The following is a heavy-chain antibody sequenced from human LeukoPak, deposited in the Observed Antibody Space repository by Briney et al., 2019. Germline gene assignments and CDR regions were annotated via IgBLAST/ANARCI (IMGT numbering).Heavy chain of an antibody. CDR1: GGSISSYY. CDR3: ARVQHSSSWYRWGAFDY. J-gene: IGHJ4*02. Sequence: SETLSLTCTVSGGSISSYYWSWIRQPPGKGLEWIGYIYYSGSTNYNPSLKSRVTISVDTSKNQFSLKLSSVTAADTAVYYCARVQHSSSWYRWGAFDYWGQGTLVTVSS. D-gene: IGHD6-13*01. V-gene: IGHV4-59*01. CDR2: IYYSGST.